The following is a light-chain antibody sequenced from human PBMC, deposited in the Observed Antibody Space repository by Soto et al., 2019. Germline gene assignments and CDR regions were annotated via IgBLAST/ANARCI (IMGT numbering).Light chain of an antibody. CDR1: SSDVGIYNR. Sequence: QPVLTQPPSVSGSPGQSVTISCTGTSSDVGIYNRVSWYQQPPGAAPKLIIYEVSNLPSGVPDRFSGSKSGNTASLTISGLQAEDEADYYCSSYTISSTRVFGGGTKLTVL. CDR2: EVS. V-gene: IGLV2-18*02. J-gene: IGLJ2*01. CDR3: SSYTISSTRV.